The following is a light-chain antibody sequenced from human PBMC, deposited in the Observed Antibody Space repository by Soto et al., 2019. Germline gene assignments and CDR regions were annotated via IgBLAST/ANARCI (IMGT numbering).Light chain of an antibody. CDR3: QTLNSYPHIT. V-gene: IGKV1-9*01. CDR1: QGISSY. J-gene: IGKJ5*01. Sequence: DIQLTQAPSFLSASVGDRVTITCRASQGISSYLACYQQKPGKAPKLLIYAASNLQSGVPSRFSGSGSGTEFTITISSLQTEDFATYYSQTLNSYPHITFGQGTRLQIK. CDR2: AAS.